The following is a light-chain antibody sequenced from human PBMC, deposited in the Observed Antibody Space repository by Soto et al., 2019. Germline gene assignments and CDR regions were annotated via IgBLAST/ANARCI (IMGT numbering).Light chain of an antibody. CDR2: AVS. CDR3: CSYGGRILVI. V-gene: IGLV2-14*01. J-gene: IGLJ2*01. Sequence: QSALTQPASVSGSPGQSITISCTGTSSDIGAYNYVSWYQQYPGKAPRLLIYAVSNRPSGVSDRFSGSKPGNTASLTISGLQAEDEAHYYCCSYGGRILVIFGEGTKLTVL. CDR1: SSDIGAYNY.